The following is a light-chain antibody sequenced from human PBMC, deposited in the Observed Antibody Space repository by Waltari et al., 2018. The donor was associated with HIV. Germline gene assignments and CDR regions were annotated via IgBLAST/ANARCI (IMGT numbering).Light chain of an antibody. CDR2: YNN. J-gene: IGLJ2*01. V-gene: IGLV1-47*01. CDR1: SSNVLTNY. Sequence: QFVWTQLPSAPGSPGHRVPIPCPGRSSNVLTNYVSWYKLHPGASPGLVINYNNQRPLGVPDRFSGSKSGTSPSLAISGLRSEDETDYYCATWDDSLSAWRFGGGTRVSVL. CDR3: ATWDDSLSAWR.